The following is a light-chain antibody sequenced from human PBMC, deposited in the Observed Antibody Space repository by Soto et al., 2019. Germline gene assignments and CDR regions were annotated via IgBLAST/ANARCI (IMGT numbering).Light chain of an antibody. CDR2: GAS. V-gene: IGKV3D-15*01. CDR1: QSISSN. CDR3: QQRYNWPLT. J-gene: IGKJ4*01. Sequence: EIVMTQSPATLSVSPGGRATLSCRASQSISSNLAWYQQKPGQAPRLLIYGASTRATGIPARFSGSGSGTDFILTISSLEPEDFAVYYCQQRYNWPLTFGGGTKVDIK.